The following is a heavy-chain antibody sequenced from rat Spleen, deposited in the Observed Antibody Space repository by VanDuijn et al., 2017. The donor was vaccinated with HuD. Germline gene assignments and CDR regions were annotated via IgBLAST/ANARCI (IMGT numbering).Heavy chain of an antibody. J-gene: IGHJ4*01. CDR3: ARSFYYDGSYYYGVMDA. V-gene: IGHV3-1*01. D-gene: IGHD1-12*02. CDR1: GYSITSNY. Sequence: EVQLQESGPGLVKPSQSLSLTCSVTGYSITSNYWGWIRKFPGNKMEWMGYISYSGSTSYNPSLKSRISITRDTSKNQFFLQLNSVTTEDTATYYCARSFYYDGSYYYGVMDAWGQGASVTVSS. CDR2: ISYSGST.